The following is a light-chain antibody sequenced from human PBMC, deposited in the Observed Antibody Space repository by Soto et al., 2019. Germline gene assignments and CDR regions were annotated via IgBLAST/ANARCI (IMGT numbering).Light chain of an antibody. CDR2: FDV. J-gene: IGLJ3*02. Sequence: QSVLTQPPSVSDAPRQRVTISCSGSRSNIGNNAVNWYQRLPGKAPKLLVYFDVLLPSGVSDRFSGSKSGTSASLAISGLQSEDEADYYCAAWDDSLNGPVFGGGTKVTVL. CDR3: AAWDDSLNGPV. CDR1: RSNIGNNA. V-gene: IGLV1-36*01.